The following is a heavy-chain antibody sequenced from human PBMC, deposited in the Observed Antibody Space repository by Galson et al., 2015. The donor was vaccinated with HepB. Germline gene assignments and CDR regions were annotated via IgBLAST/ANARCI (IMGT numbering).Heavy chain of an antibody. CDR3: AAGSYGDLRYYYYYMDV. J-gene: IGHJ6*03. CDR1: GFTFTSSA. CDR2: IVVGSGNT. V-gene: IGHV1-58*01. Sequence: SVKVSCKASGFTFTSSAVQWVRQARGQRLEWIGWIVVGSGNTNYAQKFQERVTITRDMSTSTAYMELSSLRSEDTAVYYCAAGSYGDLRYYYYYMDVWGKGTTVTVSS. D-gene: IGHD4-17*01.